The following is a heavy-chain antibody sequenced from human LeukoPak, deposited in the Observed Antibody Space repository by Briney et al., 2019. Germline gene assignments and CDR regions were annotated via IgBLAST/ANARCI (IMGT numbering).Heavy chain of an antibody. CDR1: GFTISSNY. CDR3: ARSVVGATGFAMTGY. D-gene: IGHD1-26*01. CDR2: IYTGGST. Sequence: QPGGSLRLSCAASGFTISSNYMNWVRQAPGKGLEWVAVIYTGGSTYYADSVKGRFTISRDNSKNTLYLQMNSLRAEDTAVYYCARSVVGATGFAMTGYWGQGTLVTVSS. V-gene: IGHV3-66*01. J-gene: IGHJ4*02.